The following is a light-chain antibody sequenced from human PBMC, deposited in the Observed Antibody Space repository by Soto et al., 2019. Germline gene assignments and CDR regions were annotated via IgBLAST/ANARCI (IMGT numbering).Light chain of an antibody. CDR2: GAS. V-gene: IGKV1-12*01. CDR1: QDIGSW. J-gene: IGKJ5*01. CDR3: QQGGSFPIT. Sequence: DIPMTQSPSSVSASVGDRVTITCRASQDIGSWLAWYQQKPGKAPDLLIYGASSLQSGVPSRFYGSGSETDFTLTISSLQPEDFATYYCQQGGSFPITFGQGTRLEIK.